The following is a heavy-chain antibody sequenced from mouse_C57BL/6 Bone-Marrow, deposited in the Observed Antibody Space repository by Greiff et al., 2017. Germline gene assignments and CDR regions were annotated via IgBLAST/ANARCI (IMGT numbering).Heavy chain of an antibody. D-gene: IGHD1-1*01. CDR3: ARARGLLLRRDYAMDY. CDR1: GFTFSDYY. J-gene: IGHJ4*01. Sequence: EVKLVESEGGLVQPGSSMKLSCTASGFTFSDYYMAWVRQVPEKGLEWVANINYDGSSTYYLDSLKSRFIISRDNAKNILYLQVSSLRSEDTATYYCARARGLLLRRDYAMDYWGQGTSVTVSS. CDR2: INYDGSST. V-gene: IGHV5-16*01.